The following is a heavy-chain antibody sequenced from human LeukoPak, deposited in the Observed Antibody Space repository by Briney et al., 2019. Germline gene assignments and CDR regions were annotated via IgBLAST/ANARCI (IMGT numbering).Heavy chain of an antibody. CDR3: ARAKLYTAMVPNFDY. Sequence: GGSLRLSCAASGFIFSNYAMHWVRQAPGKGLEWVTVISYDGSNKYYADSVKGRFTISRDNSKNTLYPQMNSLRAEDTAVYYCARAKLYTAMVPNFDYWGQGTLVTVSS. CDR1: GFIFSNYA. J-gene: IGHJ4*02. V-gene: IGHV3-30*04. D-gene: IGHD5-18*01. CDR2: ISYDGSNK.